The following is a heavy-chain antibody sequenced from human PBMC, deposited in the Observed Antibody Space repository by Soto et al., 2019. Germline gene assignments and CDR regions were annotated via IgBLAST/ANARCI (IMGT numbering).Heavy chain of an antibody. V-gene: IGHV3-48*01. D-gene: IGHD4-17*01. Sequence: GGSLRLSCAASGFTFSSYSMNWVRQAPGKGLEWVSYISSSSSTIYYADSVKGRFTISRDNAKNSLYLQMNSLRAEDTAVYYCARGPCGDYCPFDYWGQGTLVTVSS. J-gene: IGHJ4*02. CDR1: GFTFSSYS. CDR3: ARGPCGDYCPFDY. CDR2: ISSSSSTI.